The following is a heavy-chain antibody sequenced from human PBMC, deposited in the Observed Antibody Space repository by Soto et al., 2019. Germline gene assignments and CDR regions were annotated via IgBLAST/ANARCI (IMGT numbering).Heavy chain of an antibody. J-gene: IGHJ3*02. CDR2: INHSGST. CDR3: ARGMSGRTGVVVVAATGAFDI. CDR1: GGSFSGYY. V-gene: IGHV4-34*01. D-gene: IGHD2-15*01. Sequence: SETLSLTCAVYGGSFSGYYWSWIRQPPGKGLEWIGEINHSGSTNYNPSLKSRVTISVDTSKNQFSLKLSSVTAADTAVYYCARGMSGRTGVVVVAATGAFDIWGQGTMVTVSS.